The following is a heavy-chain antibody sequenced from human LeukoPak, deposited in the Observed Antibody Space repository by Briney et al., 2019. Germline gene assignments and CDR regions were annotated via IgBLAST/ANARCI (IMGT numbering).Heavy chain of an antibody. CDR1: GFTFSSYW. Sequence: GGSLRLSCAASGFTFSSYWMSWVRQAPGQGLEWVANIKQDGSEKYYVDSVKGRFTISRDKAKNSLYLQMNSLRAEDTAVYYCARDWSGWYFDYWGQGTLVTVSS. CDR2: IKQDGSEK. V-gene: IGHV3-7*01. J-gene: IGHJ4*02. CDR3: ARDWSGWYFDY. D-gene: IGHD3-3*01.